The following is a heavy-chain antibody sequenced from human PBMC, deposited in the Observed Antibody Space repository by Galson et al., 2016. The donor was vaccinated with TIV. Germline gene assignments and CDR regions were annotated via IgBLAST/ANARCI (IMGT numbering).Heavy chain of an antibody. CDR2: IIPLFRTT. J-gene: IGHJ6*02. Sequence: SVKVSCKASGGTFSSYVFNWVRLAPGQGLEWMGGIIPLFRTTNYAQKFQGRVTITADESTNTAYMELNSLRSGDTAVYYCASDRSTAFDTYHYYYGMDVWGQGTTVTVSS. CDR1: GGTFSSYV. D-gene: IGHD5-18*01. CDR3: ASDRSTAFDTYHYYYGMDV. V-gene: IGHV1-69*13.